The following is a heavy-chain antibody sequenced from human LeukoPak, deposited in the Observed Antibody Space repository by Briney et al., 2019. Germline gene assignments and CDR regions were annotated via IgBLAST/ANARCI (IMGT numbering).Heavy chain of an antibody. CDR1: GYTFTSYD. D-gene: IGHD3-9*01. V-gene: IGHV1-8*01. CDR2: MNPNSGNT. Sequence: GASVKVSCKASGYTFTSYDINWVRQATGQGLEWMGWMNPNSGNTGYAQKFQGRVTMTRNTSISTAYMELSSLRSEDTAVYYCATNDFDWPLYDAFDIWGQGTMVTVSS. J-gene: IGHJ3*02. CDR3: ATNDFDWPLYDAFDI.